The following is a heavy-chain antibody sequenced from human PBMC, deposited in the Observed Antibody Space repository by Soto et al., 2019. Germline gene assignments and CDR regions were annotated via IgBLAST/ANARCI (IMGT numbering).Heavy chain of an antibody. J-gene: IGHJ4*02. CDR1: GFTFSSYA. D-gene: IGHD1-26*01. CDR3: ARERELYSR. CDR2: IKEDGSEK. V-gene: IGHV3-7*01. Sequence: GGSLRLSCAASGFTFSSYAMHWVRQAPGKGLEWVANIKEDGSEKYYVDSVKGRFTISRDNAKNSLYLQMNSLRAEDTALYYCARERELYSRWGQGTQVTVSS.